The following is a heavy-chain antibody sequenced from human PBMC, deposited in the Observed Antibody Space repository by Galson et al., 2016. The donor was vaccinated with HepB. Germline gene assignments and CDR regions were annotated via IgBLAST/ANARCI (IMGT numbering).Heavy chain of an antibody. CDR3: ARSRYTNTWYSYYDGMDV. CDR1: GFSLSTSGMR. CDR2: IDGGGDK. D-gene: IGHD6-13*01. V-gene: IGHV2-70*01. Sequence: PALVKPTQTLTLTCTFSGFSLSTSGMRVIWIRQPPGKALEWLSLIDGGGDKYYSISLKTRLTISKDTSKNQVVLTMTNMDPVDTATYYCARSRYTNTWYSYYDGMDVWGQGTALTVSS. J-gene: IGHJ6*02.